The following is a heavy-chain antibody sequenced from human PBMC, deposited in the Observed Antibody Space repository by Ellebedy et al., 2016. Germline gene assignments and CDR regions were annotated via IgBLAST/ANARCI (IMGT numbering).Heavy chain of an antibody. D-gene: IGHD4-17*01. CDR3: RHGHYADL. CDR1: GFTFNRHG. CDR2: IWYDGSNI. V-gene: IGHV3-33*01. Sequence: GGSLRLSXEASGFTFNRHGMHWVRQAPGRGLEWVAIIWYDGSNINYAESVKGRFTVSRDNSRNTVYLQMNDLRVEDTALYYCRHGHYADLWGQGTLVTVSS. J-gene: IGHJ5*02.